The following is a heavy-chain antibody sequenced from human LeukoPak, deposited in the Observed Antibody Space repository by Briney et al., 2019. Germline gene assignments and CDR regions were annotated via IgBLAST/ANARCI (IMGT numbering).Heavy chain of an antibody. CDR2: IYPNDSDT. D-gene: IGHD3-22*01. CDR1: GYNFTHYW. J-gene: IGHJ3*01. Sequence: GESLKISCKGSGYNFTHYWIAWVRQMPGKGLKWMGIIYPNDSDTRYGPSFQGHVSISADKSINTAYLKWSSLKASDTAMYFCARPNITYYYDSSGYDGFDVWGQGTMVTVSS. CDR3: ARPNITYYYDSSGYDGFDV. V-gene: IGHV5-51*01.